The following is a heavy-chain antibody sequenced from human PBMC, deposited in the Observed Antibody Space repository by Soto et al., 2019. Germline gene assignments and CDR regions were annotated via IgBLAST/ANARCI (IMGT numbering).Heavy chain of an antibody. V-gene: IGHV2-5*02. J-gene: IGHJ4*02. D-gene: IGHD1-26*01. CDR3: AHRMSSVQWELLFDY. CDR2: IYWEDDK. Sequence: QITLKESGPTLVKPTQTLTLTCTFSGFSLSTSGVGVGWIRQPPGKALEWLALIYWEDDKRYSPSLKSRLTITQDTSKNQVVLTMTNMDPVDTATYYCAHRMSSVQWELLFDYWGQGTLVTVSS. CDR1: GFSLSTSGVG.